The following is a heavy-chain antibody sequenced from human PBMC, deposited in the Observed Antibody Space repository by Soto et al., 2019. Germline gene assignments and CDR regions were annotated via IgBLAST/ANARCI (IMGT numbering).Heavy chain of an antibody. D-gene: IGHD3-9*01. CDR1: GGTFSSYA. Sequence: SVKVSCKASGGTFSSYAISWVRQAPGQGLEWMGGIIPIFGTANYAQKFQGRVTITADESTSTAYMELSSLRSEDTAVYYCARVRRVGLVILSMFDPWGQGTLVTVS. CDR3: ARVRRVGLVILSMFDP. J-gene: IGHJ5*02. CDR2: IIPIFGTA. V-gene: IGHV1-69*13.